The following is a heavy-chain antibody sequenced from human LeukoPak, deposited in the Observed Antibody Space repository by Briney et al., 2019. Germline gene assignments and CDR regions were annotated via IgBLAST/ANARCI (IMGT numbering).Heavy chain of an antibody. J-gene: IGHJ3*02. CDR3: AKTRGGSSSWYYAFDI. CDR1: GLTFSSYA. CDR2: ISGSGGST. V-gene: IGHV3-23*01. D-gene: IGHD6-13*01. Sequence: GGSLRLSCVASGLTFSSYAMSWVRQAPGKGLEWVSAISGSGGSTYYADSVKGRFTISRDNSKNTLYLQMNSLRAEDTAVYYCAKTRGGSSSWYYAFDIWGQGTMVTVSS.